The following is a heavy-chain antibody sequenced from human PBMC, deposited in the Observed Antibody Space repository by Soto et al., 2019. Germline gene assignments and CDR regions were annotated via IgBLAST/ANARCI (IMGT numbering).Heavy chain of an antibody. V-gene: IGHV4-31*03. CDR3: ARSSGVGLFDY. Sequence: SETLSLTCTVSGGSISSGGYYWSWIRQHPGKGLEWIGYIYYSGSTYYNPSLKSRVTISVDTSKNQFSLKLSSVTAADTAVYYCARSSGVGLFDYWGQGTLVTVSS. CDR1: GGSISSGGYY. D-gene: IGHD1-26*01. CDR2: IYYSGST. J-gene: IGHJ4*02.